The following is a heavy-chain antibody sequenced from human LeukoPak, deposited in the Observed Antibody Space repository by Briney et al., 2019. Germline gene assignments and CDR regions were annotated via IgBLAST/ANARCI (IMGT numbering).Heavy chain of an antibody. V-gene: IGHV1-18*01. J-gene: IGHJ5*02. Sequence: ASVKVSCKASGYTFTSYGISWVRQAPGQGLEWMGWISAYNDNTNYAQKLQGRVTMTTDTSTSTAYMELRSLRSDDTAVYYCARDRYCSGGNCYSSVGFDPWGQGTLVTVSS. CDR3: ARDRYCSGGNCYSSVGFDP. CDR1: GYTFTSYG. CDR2: ISAYNDNT. D-gene: IGHD2-15*01.